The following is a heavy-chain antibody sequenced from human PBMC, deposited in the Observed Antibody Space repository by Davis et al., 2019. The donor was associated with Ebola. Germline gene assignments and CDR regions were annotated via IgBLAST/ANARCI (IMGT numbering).Heavy chain of an antibody. D-gene: IGHD1-1*01. CDR2: IYYSGAT. V-gene: IGHV4-59*01. Sequence: PSDTLSPTCTVPGGSISGYFWSWIRQPPGKGLECIAYIYYSGATNYNPSLKSRVTISVDTSKNQFSLRLSSVTAADTAVYYCVKHVGWKFDWGQGTLVTVSS. CDR3: VKHVGWKFD. CDR1: GGSISGYF. J-gene: IGHJ4*02.